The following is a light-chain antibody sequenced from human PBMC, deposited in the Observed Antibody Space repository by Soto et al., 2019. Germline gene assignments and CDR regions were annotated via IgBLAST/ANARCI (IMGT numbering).Light chain of an antibody. CDR1: QSVSTY. CDR2: DAS. Sequence: EIVMTQSPATLSVSTGERATLSCRASQSVSTYLAWYQQKRGQAPRLLIYDASNRATGVPARFSGSGSGTDFTLTISSLEPEDFAIYYCHQRRDWPLSFGGGTNVDIK. CDR3: HQRRDWPLS. V-gene: IGKV3-11*01. J-gene: IGKJ4*01.